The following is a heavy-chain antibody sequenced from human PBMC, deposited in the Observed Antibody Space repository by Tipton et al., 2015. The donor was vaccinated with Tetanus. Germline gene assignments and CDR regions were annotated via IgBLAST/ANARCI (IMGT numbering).Heavy chain of an antibody. D-gene: IGHD5-24*01. CDR2: IYSSENS. J-gene: IGHJ4*02. V-gene: IGHV4-4*07. Sequence: TLSLTCSVSGGSITGYFWSWIRQPAGKGLEWIGNIYSSENSKYNPSLKGRATMSVDTSKNQFSLRLSSVTAADTAVYYCARHPQTSNNLDYWGQGTLVTVSS. CDR3: ARHPQTSNNLDY. CDR1: GGSITGYF.